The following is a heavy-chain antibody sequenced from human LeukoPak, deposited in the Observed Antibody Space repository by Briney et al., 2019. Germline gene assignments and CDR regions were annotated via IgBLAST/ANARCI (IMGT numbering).Heavy chain of an antibody. CDR1: GGSISSGGYY. J-gene: IGHJ4*02. CDR2: ISSSGSTI. Sequence: PSETLSLTCTVSGGSISSGGYYWSWIRQHPGKGLEWVSYISSSGSTIYYADSVKGRFTVSRDNAKNSLYLQMNSLRAEDTAVYYCARDGSRDSSGYYRYDYWGQGTLVTVSS. D-gene: IGHD3-22*01. V-gene: IGHV3-11*01. CDR3: ARDGSRDSSGYYRYDY.